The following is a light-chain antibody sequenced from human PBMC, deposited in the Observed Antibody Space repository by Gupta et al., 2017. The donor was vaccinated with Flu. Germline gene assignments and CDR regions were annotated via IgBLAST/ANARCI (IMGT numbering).Light chain of an antibody. CDR3: QQCGSTRWT. CDR2: VAS. Sequence: VLTQSPGPLSLSPGERATLSCRASQRVSSNYLAWFQQKPGQAPRLLIYVASNRAAGIPARFRGSGSGTDFTLTISRLEPEDFAVYYCQQCGSTRWTFGQGTKVEI. CDR1: QRVSSNY. V-gene: IGKV3-20*01. J-gene: IGKJ1*01.